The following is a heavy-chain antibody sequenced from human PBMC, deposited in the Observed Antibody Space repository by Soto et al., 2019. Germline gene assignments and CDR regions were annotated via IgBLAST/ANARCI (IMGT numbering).Heavy chain of an antibody. CDR2: ISSSSSTI. V-gene: IGHV3-48*01. CDR3: ARRPVHLYCSGGSCPDDAFDI. J-gene: IGHJ3*02. CDR1: GFTFSSYS. Sequence: EVQLVESGGGLVQPGGSLRLSCAASGFTFSSYSMNWVRQAPGNGLEWVSYISSSSSTIYYADSVKGRFTISRDNAKNSLYLQMNSLRAEDTAVYYCARRPVHLYCSGGSCPDDAFDIWGQGTMVTVSS. D-gene: IGHD2-15*01.